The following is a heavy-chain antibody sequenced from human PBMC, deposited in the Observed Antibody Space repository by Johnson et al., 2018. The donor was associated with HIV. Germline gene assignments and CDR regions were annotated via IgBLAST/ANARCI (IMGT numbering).Heavy chain of an antibody. CDR2: IRSKANSYAT. CDR3: AKGRMGASGSYNV. D-gene: IGHD1-26*01. CDR1: RFTFRSYA. Sequence: VQLVESGGGLVQPGGSLRLSCAASRFTFRSYAMHWVRQASGKGLEWVGRIRSKANSYATAYAASVKGRFTISRDDSKNTAYLQMNSLRAEDTALYYCAKGRMGASGSYNVWGQVTMVTVSS. V-gene: IGHV3-73*01. J-gene: IGHJ3*01.